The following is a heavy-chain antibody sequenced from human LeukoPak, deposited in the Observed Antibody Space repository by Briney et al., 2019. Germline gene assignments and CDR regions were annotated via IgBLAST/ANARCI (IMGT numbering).Heavy chain of an antibody. V-gene: IGHV4-39*01. CDR3: ARRARCSSTSCYTGVYYFDY. Sequence: SETLSLTCTVSGGSISSSSYYWGWIRQPPGKGLEWIGSIYYSGSTYYNPSRKSRVTISVDTSTNQFSLKLSSVTAADTAVYYCARRARCSSTSCYTGVYYFDYWGQGTLVTVSS. CDR2: IYYSGST. CDR1: GGSISSSSYY. D-gene: IGHD2-2*02. J-gene: IGHJ4*02.